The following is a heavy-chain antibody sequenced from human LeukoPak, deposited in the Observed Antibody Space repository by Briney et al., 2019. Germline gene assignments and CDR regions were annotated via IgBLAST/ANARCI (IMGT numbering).Heavy chain of an antibody. CDR2: IKQDGSEK. CDR3: ARGYNWTPYYYYGMDV. Sequence: QTGGSLRLSCAASGFTFSSYWMSWVRQAPGKGLEWVANIKQDGSEKYYVDSVKGRFTISRDNAKNSLYLQMNSLRAEDTAVYYCARGYNWTPYYYYGMDVWGQGTTVTVSS. J-gene: IGHJ6*02. CDR1: GFTFSSYW. D-gene: IGHD1-20*01. V-gene: IGHV3-7*01.